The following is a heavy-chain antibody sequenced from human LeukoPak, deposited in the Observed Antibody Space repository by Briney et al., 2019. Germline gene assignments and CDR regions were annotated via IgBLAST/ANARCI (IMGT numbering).Heavy chain of an antibody. V-gene: IGHV1-69*04. D-gene: IGHD3-22*01. CDR3: ARVIRSSGYYSAVGY. CDR1: GYTFTSYA. Sequence: SVKVSCKASGYTFTSYAISWVRQAPGQGLEWMGRIIPILGIANYAQKFQGRVTITADKSTSTAYMELSSLRSEDTAVYYCARVIRSSGYYSAVGYWGQGTLVTVSS. J-gene: IGHJ4*02. CDR2: IIPILGIA.